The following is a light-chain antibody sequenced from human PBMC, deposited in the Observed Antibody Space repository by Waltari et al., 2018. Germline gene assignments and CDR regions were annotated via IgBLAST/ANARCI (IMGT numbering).Light chain of an antibody. Sequence: QPALTQPASLSVSPGQSITLSGTGTSSDHVGHNYVSWYQQHPGKAPKPMIYDVSNRPSGVSNRFSGSKSGNKASLSISGLQAEDEADYYCSSYTSSSTPWVFGGGTKLTVL. CDR1: SSDHVGHNY. CDR2: DVS. J-gene: IGLJ3*02. CDR3: SSYTSSSTPWV. V-gene: IGLV2-14*01.